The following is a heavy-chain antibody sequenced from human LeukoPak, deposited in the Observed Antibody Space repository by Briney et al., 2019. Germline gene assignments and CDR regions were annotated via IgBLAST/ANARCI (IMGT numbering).Heavy chain of an antibody. CDR1: VGTFSSYT. CDR2: IIPILGIA. D-gene: IGHD1-26*01. J-gene: IGHJ3*02. V-gene: IGHV1-69*02. CDR3: ARIKRGSYYEDASDI. Sequence: SVKVSCKASVGTFSSYTISWVRQAPGQGLEWMGRIIPILGIANYAQKFQGRVTVTADKSTSTAYMELSSLRSEDTAVYYCARIKRGSYYEDASDICGQGTMVTVSS.